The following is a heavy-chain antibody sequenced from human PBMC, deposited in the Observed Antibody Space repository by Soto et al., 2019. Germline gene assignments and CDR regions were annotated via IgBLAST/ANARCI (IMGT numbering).Heavy chain of an antibody. CDR2: INAGNGNT. D-gene: IGHD2-8*01. J-gene: IGHJ5*02. Sequence: ASVNVSCKASGYTFTSYAMHWVRQASGQRLEWMGWINAGNGNTKYSQKFQGRVTITRDTSASTAYMELSSLRSEDTAVYYCARGSRIVLMVYAMGHNWFDPWGQGTLVTVSS. CDR1: GYTFTSYA. CDR3: ARGSRIVLMVYAMGHNWFDP. V-gene: IGHV1-3*01.